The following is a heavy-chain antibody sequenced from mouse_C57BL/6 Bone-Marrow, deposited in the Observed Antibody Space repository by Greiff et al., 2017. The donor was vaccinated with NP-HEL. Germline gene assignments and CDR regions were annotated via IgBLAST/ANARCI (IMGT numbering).Heavy chain of an antibody. J-gene: IGHJ4*01. D-gene: IGHD2-4*01. CDR1: GFTFTDYY. CDR3: ARYYDYDGYYYAMDY. CDR2: IRNKANGYTT. Sequence: EVQLVESGGGLVQPGGSLSLSCAASGFTFTDYYMSWVRQPPGKALEWLGFIRNKANGYTTEYSASVKGRFTISRDNSQSILYLQMNALRAEDSATYYCARYYDYDGYYYAMDYWGQGTSVTVSS. V-gene: IGHV7-3*01.